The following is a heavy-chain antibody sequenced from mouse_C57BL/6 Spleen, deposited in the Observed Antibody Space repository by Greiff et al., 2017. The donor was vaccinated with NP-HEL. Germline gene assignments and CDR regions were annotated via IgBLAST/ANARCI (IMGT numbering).Heavy chain of an antibody. J-gene: IGHJ4*01. D-gene: IGHD2-4*01. V-gene: IGHV14-2*01. CDR3: ASGYDYDGYAMDY. Sequence: VQLQHSGAELVKPGASVKLSCTASGFNIKDYYMHWVKQRTEQGLEWIGRIDPEDGETKYATKFQGKATITADTSSNTAYLQLSSLTSEDTAVYYCASGYDYDGYAMDYWGQGTSVTVSS. CDR2: IDPEDGET. CDR1: GFNIKDYY.